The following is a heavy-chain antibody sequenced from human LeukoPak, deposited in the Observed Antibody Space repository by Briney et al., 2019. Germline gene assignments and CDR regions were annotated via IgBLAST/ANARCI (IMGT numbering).Heavy chain of an antibody. V-gene: IGHV3-30-3*01. Sequence: PGGSLRLSCAASAFTFSTYAMHWVRQAPGKGLEWVAVVSYDGSNKFYSDSVKGRFTISRDNSKNTLYLQMNSLRAEDTAVYYCARDFRYGYHFDYWGQGTLVTVPS. CDR2: VSYDGSNK. CDR1: AFTFSTYA. D-gene: IGHD5-18*01. CDR3: ARDFRYGYHFDY. J-gene: IGHJ4*02.